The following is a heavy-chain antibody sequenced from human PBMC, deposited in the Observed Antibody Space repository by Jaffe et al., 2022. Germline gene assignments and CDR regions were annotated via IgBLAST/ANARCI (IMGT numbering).Heavy chain of an antibody. CDR1: GGSFSGYY. D-gene: IGHD3-9*01. CDR3: AREAYDILTGYYPERLWYFDL. J-gene: IGHJ2*01. CDR2: INHSGST. V-gene: IGHV4-34*01. Sequence: QVQLQQWGAGLLKPSETLSLTCAVYGGSFSGYYWSWIRQPPGKGLEWIGEINHSGSTNYNPSLKSRVTISVDTSKNQFSLKLSSVTAADTAVYYCAREAYDILTGYYPERLWYFDLWGRGTLVTVSS.